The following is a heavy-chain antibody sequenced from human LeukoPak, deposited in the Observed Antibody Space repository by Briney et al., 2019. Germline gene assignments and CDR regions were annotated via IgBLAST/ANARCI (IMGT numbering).Heavy chain of an antibody. Sequence: PSETLSLTCTVSGGSISSYYWSWIRQPPGKGLEWIGYIYYSGSTNYNPSLKSRVTISVDTSKNQFSLKLSSVTAADTAVYYCARGNRVTTVTTPYRYWGQGTLVTVSS. CDR3: ARGNRVTTVTTPYRY. CDR2: IYYSGST. V-gene: IGHV4-59*12. J-gene: IGHJ4*02. CDR1: GGSISSYY. D-gene: IGHD4-17*01.